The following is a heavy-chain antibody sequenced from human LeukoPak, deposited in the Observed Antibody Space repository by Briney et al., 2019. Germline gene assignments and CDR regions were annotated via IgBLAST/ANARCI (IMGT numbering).Heavy chain of an antibody. V-gene: IGHV5-51*01. CDR1: GYSFANYW. Sequence: GASLKISYKGSGYSFANYWIGWLRQMPGKRLEWMVIISPGDSKTRYGPSFQGQVAISVDKSLSTAYLQWSRLEASDTAMYYCARLTQLNYAESWGQGTLVTVSS. D-gene: IGHD1-1*01. J-gene: IGHJ5*02. CDR2: ISPGDSKT. CDR3: ARLTQLNYAES.